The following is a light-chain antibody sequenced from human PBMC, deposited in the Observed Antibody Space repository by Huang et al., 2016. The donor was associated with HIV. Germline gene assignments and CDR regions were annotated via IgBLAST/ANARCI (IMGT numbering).Light chain of an antibody. CDR3: QKSDTGPFT. Sequence: ELVMTQSPATLSVSPGERVTLSCRASQSGGSNLAWYQQKAGQAPRLLIYGASTRATGVPIRFSGRGAGTECTLTISSLQSEDFAVDYCQKSDTGPFTFGPGAKVDIK. V-gene: IGKV3-15*01. CDR1: QSGGSN. CDR2: GAS. J-gene: IGKJ3*01.